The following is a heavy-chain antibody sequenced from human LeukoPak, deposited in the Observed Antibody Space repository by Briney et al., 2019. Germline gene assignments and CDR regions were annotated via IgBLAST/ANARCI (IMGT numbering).Heavy chain of an antibody. D-gene: IGHD6-19*01. J-gene: IGHJ4*02. CDR2: IKEDGSEK. Sequence: GGSLRLSCAAAGFTFSNSWMTWIRQAPGKGLEWVANIKEDGSEKNYVDSVRGRFTISRDNAKNSLYLQMNSLRAEDTAVYYCARDSGWYPVDYWGQGTLVTVSS. CDR3: ARDSGWYPVDY. CDR1: GFTFSNSW. V-gene: IGHV3-7*01.